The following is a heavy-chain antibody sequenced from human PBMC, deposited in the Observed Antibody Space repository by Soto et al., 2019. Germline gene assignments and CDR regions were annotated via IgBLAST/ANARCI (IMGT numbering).Heavy chain of an antibody. Sequence: ASMRVSSRSLGPTFTHHSMSSGRQAHGQGLEWMGWIKSNSGDTTYAQKFQGRVTMTRDTSISTVYMELRSLRSDDTGVYYCASDRAEPGGEYYVGSRGQGTQVTVS. CDR1: GPTFTHHS. D-gene: IGHD3-16*01. V-gene: IGHV1-2*02. CDR2: IKSNSGDT. J-gene: IGHJ4*02. CDR3: ASDRAEPGGEYYVGS.